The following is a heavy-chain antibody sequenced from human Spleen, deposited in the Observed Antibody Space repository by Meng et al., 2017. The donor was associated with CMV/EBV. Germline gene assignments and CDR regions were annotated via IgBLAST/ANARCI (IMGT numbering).Heavy chain of an antibody. Sequence: ASVKVSCKASGYTFTSYDINWVRQATGQGLEWMGWMNPNSGNTGYAQKFQGRVTMTRNTSISTCFMELSSLSSEDTAVYYCARAPGGDFWSGYYSSYYYSGMDVWGQGTTVTVSS. D-gene: IGHD3-3*01. CDR1: GYTFTSYD. V-gene: IGHV1-8*01. CDR2: MNPNSGNT. J-gene: IGHJ6*02. CDR3: ARAPGGDFWSGYYSSYYYSGMDV.